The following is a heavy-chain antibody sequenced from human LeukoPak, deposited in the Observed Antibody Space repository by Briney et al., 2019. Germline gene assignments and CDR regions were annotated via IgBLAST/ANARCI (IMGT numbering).Heavy chain of an antibody. CDR3: AGQWLVPYYFDY. D-gene: IGHD6-19*01. V-gene: IGHV4-59*08. J-gene: IGHJ4*02. CDR1: GGSISSYY. Sequence: SETLSLTCTVSGGSISSYYWSWIRQPPGKGLEWIGYIYYSGSTNYNPSLKSRVTISVDTSKNQFSLKLSSVTAADTAVYYCAGQWLVPYYFDYWGQGTLVTVSS. CDR2: IYYSGST.